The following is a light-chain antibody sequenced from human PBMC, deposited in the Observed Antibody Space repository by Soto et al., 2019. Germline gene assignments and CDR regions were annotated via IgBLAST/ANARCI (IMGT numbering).Light chain of an antibody. J-gene: IGKJ1*01. CDR1: QTISSW. V-gene: IGKV1-5*03. CDR3: QHYSSYSGA. CDR2: RAS. Sequence: DIQLTQSPSTLSGSAGERATITCRASQTISSWLAWYQQKPGKAPKLLIYRASTWKSGVPSRFSGSGSGTEFTLTISSLQPDDFAVYYCQHYSSYSGAFGQGTKVDIK.